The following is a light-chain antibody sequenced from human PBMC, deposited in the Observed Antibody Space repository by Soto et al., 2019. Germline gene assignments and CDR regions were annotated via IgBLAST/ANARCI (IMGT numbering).Light chain of an antibody. V-gene: IGKV3-20*01. CDR1: QSLTNSF. Sequence: EIVLTQSPATLSLSPGERATLSCRASQSLTNSFIAWYQQKPGQAPRLLIYDTSSRATGIPDRFSGSGSGTDFTLTISRLEPEDFAVLFCQQYGTSEIIFGQGTRLEI. CDR3: QQYGTSEII. J-gene: IGKJ5*01. CDR2: DTS.